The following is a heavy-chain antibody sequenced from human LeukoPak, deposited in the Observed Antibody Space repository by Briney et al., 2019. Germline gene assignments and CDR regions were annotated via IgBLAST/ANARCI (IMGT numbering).Heavy chain of an antibody. CDR3: AKDSGPYYYGSGGFDY. J-gene: IGHJ4*02. V-gene: IGHV3-43D*03. Sequence: GGSLRLSCAASGFTFDDYAMHWVRQAPEKGLEWVSLISWDGGSTYYADSVKGRFTISRDNSKNTLYLQMNSLRAEDTAVYYCAKDSGPYYYGSGGFDYWGQGTLVTVSS. CDR2: ISWDGGST. D-gene: IGHD3-10*01. CDR1: GFTFDDYA.